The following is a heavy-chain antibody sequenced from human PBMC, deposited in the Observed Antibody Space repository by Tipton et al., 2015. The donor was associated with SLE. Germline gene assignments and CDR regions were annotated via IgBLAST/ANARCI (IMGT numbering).Heavy chain of an antibody. V-gene: IGHV4-59*08. CDR3: ARHPGSSWYRGRYFDY. CDR1: GISFTSYY. Sequence: TLSLTCTVSGISFTSYYWSWIRQPPGKGLEWVGYISYTGSTIYNPSLKSRVTVSMDTSKTQFSLKLSSVTAADTAVYYCARHPGSSWYRGRYFDYWGQGTLVTVPS. J-gene: IGHJ4*02. D-gene: IGHD6-13*01. CDR2: ISYTGST.